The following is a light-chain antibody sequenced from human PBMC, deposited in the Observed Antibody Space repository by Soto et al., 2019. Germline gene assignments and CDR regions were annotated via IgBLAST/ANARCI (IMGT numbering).Light chain of an antibody. CDR1: QTIGSW. CDR3: QQYNSYSRT. J-gene: IGKJ1*01. V-gene: IGKV1-5*03. Sequence: DIQMTQSPSILSASVGDRVTITCRASQTIGSWLAWYQQKPGKAPKLLIYKASSLQSGVPSRFSGSGSGTEFTLTISSLQPDDFATYYCQQYNSYSRTFGQGTKVEIK. CDR2: KAS.